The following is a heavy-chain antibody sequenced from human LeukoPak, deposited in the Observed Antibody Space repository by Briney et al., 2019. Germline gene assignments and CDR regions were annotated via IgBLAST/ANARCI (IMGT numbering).Heavy chain of an antibody. Sequence: GGSVRLSCAAFGFTVSVNYMSWVRQAPGKGLECVSVIYSGGNTYYADSVKGRFTISRDNSKNTLYLHMNSLRAEDTAVYYCARKTDSGGQGDYWGPGTLVTVSS. CDR1: GFTVSVNY. J-gene: IGHJ4*02. V-gene: IGHV3-66*01. CDR3: ARKTDSGGQGDY. D-gene: IGHD3-22*01. CDR2: IYSGGNT.